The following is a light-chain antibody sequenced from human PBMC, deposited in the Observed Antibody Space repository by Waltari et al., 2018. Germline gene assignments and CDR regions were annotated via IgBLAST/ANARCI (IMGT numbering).Light chain of an antibody. J-gene: IGLJ2*01. V-gene: IGLV4-69*01. CDR3: QSWDTGINV. Sequence: QLELTQPPSASASLGASVKLTCTLNSGHTRYAIAWHQQQPEKGPRFLMKLDSDGSHTKGDGIPDRFSGSSSGAERYLILSSLQSEDEADYYCQSWDTGINVFGGGTKLTVL. CDR1: SGHTRYA. CDR2: LDSDGSH.